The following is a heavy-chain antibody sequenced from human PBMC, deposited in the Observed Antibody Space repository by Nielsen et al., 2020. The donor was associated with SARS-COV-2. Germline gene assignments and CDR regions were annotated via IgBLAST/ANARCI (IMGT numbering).Heavy chain of an antibody. V-gene: IGHV3-30*18. CDR3: AKDRATFMIYSRRGGPDY. CDR2: ISYEGSKQ. Sequence: GESLLLSCAASGFSFNNYGLHWVRQPPGKGLEWVAYISYEGSKQFYADSVKGRFTVSRDFSKTTLYLQMHSLRGEDTAMYYCAKDRATFMIYSRRGGPDYWGQGALVTVSS. D-gene: IGHD3/OR15-3a*01. J-gene: IGHJ4*02. CDR1: GFSFNNYG.